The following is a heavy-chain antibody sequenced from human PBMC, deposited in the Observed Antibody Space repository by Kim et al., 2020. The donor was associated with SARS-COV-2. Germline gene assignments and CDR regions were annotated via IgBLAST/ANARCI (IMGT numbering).Heavy chain of an antibody. V-gene: IGHV3-23*01. CDR1: RFTFSSSA. J-gene: IGHJ2*01. D-gene: IGHD1-1*01. CDR3: AKNVHVTNVTFLWYFDL. Sequence: GGSLRLSWVASRFTFSSSAMTWVRQAQGKGLEWVSTIFGSGHGTYYADSVKGRFIVSRDNSKNTLYLQMKNLRADDTAIYYCAKNVHVTNVTFLWYFDLWGRGTSVTVSS. CDR2: IFGSGHGT.